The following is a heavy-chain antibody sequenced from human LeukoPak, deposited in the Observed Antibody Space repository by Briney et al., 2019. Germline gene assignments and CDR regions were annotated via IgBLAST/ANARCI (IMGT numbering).Heavy chain of an antibody. Sequence: PSETLSLTCTVSGGSISSYYWSWIRQPPGKGLEWIGYIYYSGSTNYNTSLKSRVTISVDTSKNQFSLKLSTVTAADTAVYYCARRPTGDPKFDYWGQGTLVTVSS. V-gene: IGHV4-59*08. CDR3: ARRPTGDPKFDY. CDR2: IYYSGST. J-gene: IGHJ4*02. D-gene: IGHD7-27*01. CDR1: GGSISSYY.